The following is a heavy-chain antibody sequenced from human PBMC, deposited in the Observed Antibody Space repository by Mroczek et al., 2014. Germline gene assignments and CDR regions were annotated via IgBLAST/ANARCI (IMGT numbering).Heavy chain of an antibody. Sequence: QVQLQESGPGLVKPSETLSLTCTVSGGSISSYYWSWIRQPPGKGLEWIGYIYYSGSTNYNPSLKSRVTISVDTSKNQFSLKLSSVTAADTAVYYCAREKDGHYCSGGSCGGQNWFDPWGQGTLVTVSS. CDR3: AREKDGHYCSGGSCGGQNWFDP. D-gene: IGHD2-15*01. CDR1: GGSISSYY. V-gene: IGHV4-59*01. J-gene: IGHJ5*02. CDR2: IYYSGST.